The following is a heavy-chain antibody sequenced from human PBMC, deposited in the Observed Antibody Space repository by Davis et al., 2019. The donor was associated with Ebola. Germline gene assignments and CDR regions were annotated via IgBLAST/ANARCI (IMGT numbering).Heavy chain of an antibody. D-gene: IGHD2-15*01. V-gene: IGHV3-11*04. CDR2: ISSRGSII. J-gene: IGHJ6*02. CDR3: ASSTVGYYYGMDV. CDR1: GFTFSDYY. Sequence: GESLKISCAASGFTFSDYYMTWMRQAPGRGLECVSYISSRGSIIYYADSVKGRFTISRDNTKNSLYLQMNSLRAEDTAVYYCASSTVGYYYGMDVWGQGTTVTVSS.